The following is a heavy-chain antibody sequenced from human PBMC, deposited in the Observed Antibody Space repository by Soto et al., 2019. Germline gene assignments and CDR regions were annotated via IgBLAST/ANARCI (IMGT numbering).Heavy chain of an antibody. CDR2: IWYDGSNK. CDR1: GFTFRSYG. D-gene: IGHD3-10*01. Sequence: LRLSCAASGFTFRSYGMHWVRQAPGKGLEWVAVIWYDGSNKYYADSVKGRFTISRDNSKNTLYMQMNSLRAEDTAVYYCARASLRAGAFDFWGQGTMVTVSS. V-gene: IGHV3-33*01. J-gene: IGHJ3*01. CDR3: ARASLRAGAFDF.